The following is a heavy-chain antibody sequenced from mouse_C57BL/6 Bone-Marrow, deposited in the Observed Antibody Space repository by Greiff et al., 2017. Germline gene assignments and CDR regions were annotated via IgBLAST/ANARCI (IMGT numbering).Heavy chain of an antibody. CDR2: ISDGGSYT. V-gene: IGHV5-4*01. CDR1: GFTFSSYA. D-gene: IGHD1-2*01. Sequence: EVQVVESGGGLVKPGGSLKLSCAASGFTFSSYAMSWVRKTPEKRLEWVATISDGGSYTYYPDNVKGRFTISRDNAKNNLYLQMSHLKSEDTAMYYCARDNYGGAWFAYWGQGTLVTVSA. CDR3: ARDNYGGAWFAY. J-gene: IGHJ3*01.